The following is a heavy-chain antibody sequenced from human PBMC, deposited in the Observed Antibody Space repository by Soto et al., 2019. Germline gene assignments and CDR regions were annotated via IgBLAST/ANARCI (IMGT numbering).Heavy chain of an antibody. D-gene: IGHD3-10*01. CDR2: SSSSSSYM. Sequence: EVQLVESGGGLVKPGGSLRLSCAASGFTFSSYSMNWVRQAPGTGLEWVSSSSSSSSYMYYADSVKGRFTISRDNAKNSLDLQMNSLRVEETALYYCAKDRGGDLKAFDIWGQGIMVTVSS. J-gene: IGHJ3*02. CDR3: AKDRGGDLKAFDI. CDR1: GFTFSSYS. V-gene: IGHV3-21*01.